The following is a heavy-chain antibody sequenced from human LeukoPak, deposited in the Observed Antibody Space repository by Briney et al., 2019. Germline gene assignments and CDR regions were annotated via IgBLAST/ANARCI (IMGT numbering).Heavy chain of an antibody. D-gene: IGHD4-17*01. V-gene: IGHV3-23*01. CDR1: GFTFSSYA. CDR3: AKEPDGDYASYFDY. Sequence: GGSLRLSCAASGFTFSSYAMSWVRQAPGKGLEWVSTISGSGGSTYHADSVKGRFTISRDNSKNTLYLQMSSLRAEDTAVYYCAKEPDGDYASYFDYWGQGTLVTVSS. J-gene: IGHJ4*02. CDR2: ISGSGGST.